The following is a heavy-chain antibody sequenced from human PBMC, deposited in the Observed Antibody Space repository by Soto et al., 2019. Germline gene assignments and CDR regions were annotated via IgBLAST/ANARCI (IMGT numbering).Heavy chain of an antibody. CDR2: ISYSGNS. CDR3: ARGYSSSYLWFDP. D-gene: IGHD6-6*01. Sequence: SETLSLTCTVSGGSISSGGYFWSWIRQHAGKGLEWIGYISYSGNSYYNPSLESRATISADTSKNQFSLKLTSVTAADTAVYYCARGYSSSYLWFDPWGQGTLVTVSS. J-gene: IGHJ5*02. V-gene: IGHV4-31*03. CDR1: GGSISSGGYF.